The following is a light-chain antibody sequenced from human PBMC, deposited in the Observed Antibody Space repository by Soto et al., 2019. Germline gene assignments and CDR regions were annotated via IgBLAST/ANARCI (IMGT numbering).Light chain of an antibody. CDR2: HVN. CDR1: SSDVGGYNY. V-gene: IGLV2-14*01. CDR3: SSYTRSTTYV. Sequence: QSALTQPASVSGSPGQSITISCTGTSSDVGGYNYVSWYQQHPGKAPKIIIYHVNNRPSGVSNRFSGSKSGNTASLTISGLQAEDEADYYCSSYTRSTTYVFGTGTKLTLL. J-gene: IGLJ1*01.